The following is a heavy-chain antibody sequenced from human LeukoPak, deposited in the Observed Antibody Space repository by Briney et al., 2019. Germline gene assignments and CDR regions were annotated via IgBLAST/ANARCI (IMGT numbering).Heavy chain of an antibody. J-gene: IGHJ4*02. CDR3: AKEVSRVLDGTVIDF. V-gene: IGHV3-9*01. D-gene: IGHD2/OR15-2a*01. CDR1: GFTFSDYA. Sequence: GGSLRLSCVASGFTFSDYAMHWVRQGPGKGLEWVSCIDWNSGRINYAESVKGRFTISRDDAKNSLYLQMNSLRPEDTATYYCAKEVSRVLDGTVIDFWGQGTPVTVSS. CDR2: IDWNSGRI.